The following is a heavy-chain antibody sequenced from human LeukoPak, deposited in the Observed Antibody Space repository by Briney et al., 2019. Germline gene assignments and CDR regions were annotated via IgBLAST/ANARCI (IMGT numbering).Heavy chain of an antibody. J-gene: IGHJ4*02. CDR3: ARGWELLHFDY. CDR1: GGSISSSSYY. CDR2: IYTSGST. D-gene: IGHD1-26*01. Sequence: SQTLSLTCTVSGGSISSSSYYWSWIRQPAGKGLEWIGRIYTSGSTNYNPSLKSRVTISVDTSKNQFSLKLSSVTAADTAVYYCARGWELLHFDYWGQGTLVTVSS. V-gene: IGHV4-61*02.